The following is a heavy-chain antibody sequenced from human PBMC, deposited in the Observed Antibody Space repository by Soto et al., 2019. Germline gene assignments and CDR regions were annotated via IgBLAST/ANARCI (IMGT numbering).Heavy chain of an antibody. CDR1: GFTFDDNA. CDR2: INWKSDI. D-gene: IGHD3-16*01. Sequence: GGSLRLSCAVSGFTFDDNAMHWVRQAPEKGLEGVSGINWKSDIGYADSVKGRFTISRDNAENSLYLQMNSLRAEDTALYYCAISQDRGGRTTFIYWGQGTQVTVSS. CDR3: AISQDRGGRTTFIY. J-gene: IGHJ4*02. V-gene: IGHV3-9*01.